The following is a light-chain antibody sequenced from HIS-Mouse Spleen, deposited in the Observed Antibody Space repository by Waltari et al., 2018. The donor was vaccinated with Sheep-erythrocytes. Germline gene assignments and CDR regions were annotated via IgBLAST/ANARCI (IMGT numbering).Light chain of an antibody. J-gene: IGLJ1*01. CDR1: SSDVGGYNY. Sequence: QSALTQPRSVSGSPGQSVTISCTGTSSDVGGYNYVSWYQQHPGKAPKLMIYDVIKPPSGVPDRFSGSKSGNTASLTISGLQAEDEADYYCCSYAGSYNHVFATGTKVTVL. V-gene: IGLV2-11*01. CDR2: DVI. CDR3: CSYAGSYNHV.